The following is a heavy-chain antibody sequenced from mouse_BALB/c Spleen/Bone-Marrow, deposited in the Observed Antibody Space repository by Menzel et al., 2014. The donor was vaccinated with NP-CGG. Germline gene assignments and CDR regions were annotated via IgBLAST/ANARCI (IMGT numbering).Heavy chain of an antibody. D-gene: IGHD2-4*01. V-gene: IGHV1-7*01. CDR3: ARDDYVAFAY. Sequence: VQLQESGAELAKPGASEKMSCKASGYTFTSYWLHCIQQRPGQGLEWIGYINPSTGYTEYNQTFKGKVTLTAVKSSTTDYMQLSSLKSEDSAVYYCARDDYVAFAYWGQGTLVTVSA. J-gene: IGHJ3*01. CDR1: GYTFTSYW. CDR2: INPSTGYT.